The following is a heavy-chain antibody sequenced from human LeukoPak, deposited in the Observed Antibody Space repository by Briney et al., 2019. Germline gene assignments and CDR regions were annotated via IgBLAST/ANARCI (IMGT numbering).Heavy chain of an antibody. CDR1: GFTFSSYG. Sequence: GGSLRLSCAASGFTFSSYGMHWVHQAPGKGLEWVAVIWYDGSNKYYADSVKGRFTISRDNSKNTLYLQMNSLRAEDTAVYYCARDDYDSSGYQLGAFDIWGQGTMVTVSS. D-gene: IGHD3-22*01. CDR2: IWYDGSNK. J-gene: IGHJ3*02. CDR3: ARDDYDSSGYQLGAFDI. V-gene: IGHV3-33*01.